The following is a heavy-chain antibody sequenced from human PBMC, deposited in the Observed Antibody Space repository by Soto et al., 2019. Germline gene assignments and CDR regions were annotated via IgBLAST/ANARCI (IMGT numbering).Heavy chain of an antibody. Sequence: PGGSLRVSCAASGFTFSSYAMSWVRQAPGKGLEWVSAISGSGGSTYYADSVKGRFTISRDNSKNTLYLQMNSPRAEDTAVYYCAKGYDFWSGYYDYWGQGTLVTVSS. CDR3: AKGYDFWSGYYDY. CDR2: ISGSGGST. V-gene: IGHV3-23*01. J-gene: IGHJ4*02. CDR1: GFTFSSYA. D-gene: IGHD3-3*01.